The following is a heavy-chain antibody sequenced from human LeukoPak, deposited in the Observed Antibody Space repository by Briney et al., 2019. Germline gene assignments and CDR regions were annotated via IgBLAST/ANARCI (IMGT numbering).Heavy chain of an antibody. D-gene: IGHD3-10*01. CDR2: IIPIFGTA. CDR3: ARGPSRTFWSYSMVY. J-gene: IGHJ4*02. CDR1: GGTFSSYA. Sequence: GASVKVSCKASGGTFSSYAISWVRQAPGQGLEWMGGIIPIFGTANYAQKFQGRVTITTDESTSTAYMELSSLRSEDTAVYYCARGPSRTFWSYSMVYWGQGTLVTVSS. V-gene: IGHV1-69*05.